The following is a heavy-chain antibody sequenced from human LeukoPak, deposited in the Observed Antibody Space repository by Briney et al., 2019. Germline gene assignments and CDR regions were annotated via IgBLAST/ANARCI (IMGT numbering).Heavy chain of an antibody. CDR2: LYHSGNS. Sequence: PSETLSLTCTVSGYSISSGYYWGWIRQPPGKGLEWIGSLYHSGNSYYNPSLKSRATISVDTSKNHFSLKLRSVTAADTAVYYCARAETYSSDWYDPLFDYWGQGTLVTVSS. D-gene: IGHD6-19*01. CDR3: ARAETYSSDWYDPLFDY. V-gene: IGHV4-38-2*02. CDR1: GYSISSGYY. J-gene: IGHJ4*02.